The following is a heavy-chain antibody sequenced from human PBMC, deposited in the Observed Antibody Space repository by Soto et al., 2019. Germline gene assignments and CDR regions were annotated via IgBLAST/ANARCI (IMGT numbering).Heavy chain of an antibody. CDR3: ARESSPNYYYYYMDV. Sequence: SETLSLTCTVSGGSISSYYWSWIRQPPGKGLEWIGYIYYSGSTNYNPSLKSRVTISVDTSKNQFSLKLSSVTAADTAVYYCARESSPNYYYYYMDVWGKGTTVTVSS. J-gene: IGHJ6*03. V-gene: IGHV4-59*01. CDR2: IYYSGST. CDR1: GGSISSYY.